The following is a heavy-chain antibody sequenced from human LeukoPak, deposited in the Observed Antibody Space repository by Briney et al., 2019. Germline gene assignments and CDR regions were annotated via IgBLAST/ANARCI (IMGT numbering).Heavy chain of an antibody. Sequence: PGGSLRLSCAASGFTVSSNYMSWVRQAPGKGLEWVSVIYSGGSTYYADSVKGRFTISRDNSKNTLYLQMNSLRAEDTAVYYCAGEYCSGGSCYWFDPWGQGTLVTVSS. CDR2: IYSGGST. CDR1: GFTVSSNY. V-gene: IGHV3-53*01. D-gene: IGHD2-15*01. J-gene: IGHJ5*02. CDR3: AGEYCSGGSCYWFDP.